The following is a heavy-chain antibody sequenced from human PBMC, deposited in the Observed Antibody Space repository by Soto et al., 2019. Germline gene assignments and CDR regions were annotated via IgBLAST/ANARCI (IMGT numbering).Heavy chain of an antibody. D-gene: IGHD5-18*01. CDR1: GGSISSGCYY. J-gene: IGHJ4*02. CDR2: IYYSGST. Sequence: QVQLQEAGPGLVKPSQTLSLTCTVSGGSISSGCYYWSWIRQHPGKGLEWIGYIYYSGSTYYNPSLKSRVTISVDTSKNQFSLKLSPVTAAATAVYYCARSGYSYGPNPLLYWGQGTLVTVSS. CDR3: ARSGYSYGPNPLLY. V-gene: IGHV4-31*03.